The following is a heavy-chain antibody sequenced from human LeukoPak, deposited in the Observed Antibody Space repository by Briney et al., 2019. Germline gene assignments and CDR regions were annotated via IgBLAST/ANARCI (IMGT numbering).Heavy chain of an antibody. CDR3: ARGYCSGGSCYHYDAFDI. D-gene: IGHD2-15*01. CDR2: IIPIFGTA. CDR1: AYTFTSYD. J-gene: IGHJ3*02. V-gene: IGHV1-69*06. Sequence: SVTVSCMASAYTFTSYDINWVRQAPGQGLEWMGGIIPIFGTANYAQKFQGRVTITADKSTSTAYMERSSLRSEDTAVYYCARGYCSGGSCYHYDAFDIWGQGTMVTVSS.